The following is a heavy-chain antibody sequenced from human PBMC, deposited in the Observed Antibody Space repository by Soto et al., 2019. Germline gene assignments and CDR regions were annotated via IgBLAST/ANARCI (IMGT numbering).Heavy chain of an antibody. CDR2: MYHSGST. Sequence: QVQLQESGPGLVKPSGTLSLTCAVSGGSISNTNWWTWVRQPPGKGLEWIGNMYHSGSTNYNPSLKSRVDISVDKSQKQFSLKLNSVTAADTAVYFCARDRSSGTYYGSYGVFDIWGQGTMVTVSS. CDR1: GGSISNTNW. J-gene: IGHJ3*02. V-gene: IGHV4-4*02. D-gene: IGHD1-26*01. CDR3: ARDRSSGTYYGSYGVFDI.